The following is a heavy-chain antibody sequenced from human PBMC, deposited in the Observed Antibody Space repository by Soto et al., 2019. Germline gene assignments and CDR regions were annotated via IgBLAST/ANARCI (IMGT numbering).Heavy chain of an antibody. J-gene: IGHJ4*02. V-gene: IGHV3-7*03. Sequence: GGSLRLSCEASGFTFSGYWMSWVRQAPGKGLEWVADIKHDGSVQYYVDSVKGRLTISRDNAKKQLYLQMNGLRAEDTALYYCARAPYSNAWYRFDLWGQGTLVTV. CDR2: IKHDGSVQ. CDR1: GFTFSGYW. D-gene: IGHD4-4*01. CDR3: ARAPYSNAWYRFDL.